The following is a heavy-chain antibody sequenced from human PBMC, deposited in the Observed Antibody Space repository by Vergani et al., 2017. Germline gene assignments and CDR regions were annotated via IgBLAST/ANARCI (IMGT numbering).Heavy chain of an antibody. J-gene: IGHJ4*02. Sequence: EVQLLESGGGLVQPGGSLRLSCAASGVTFSSYAMSWVRQAPGKGLEWVSAISGSGGSTYYADSVKGRFTISRDNSKNTLYLQMNSLRAEDTAVYYCAKDCSSTSCSPGDYWGQGTLVTVSS. CDR2: ISGSGGST. V-gene: IGHV3-23*01. D-gene: IGHD2-2*01. CDR3: AKDCSSTSCSPGDY. CDR1: GVTFSSYA.